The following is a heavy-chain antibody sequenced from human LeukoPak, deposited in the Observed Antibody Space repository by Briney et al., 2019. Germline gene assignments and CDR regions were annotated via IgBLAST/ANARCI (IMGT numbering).Heavy chain of an antibody. CDR3: ARASYYYDTSGLGAFDI. J-gene: IGHJ3*02. V-gene: IGHV3-9*01. D-gene: IGHD3-22*01. CDR1: GFIFNDHA. Sequence: GRSLRLSCTASGFIFNDHAMYWIRQPPGKGPEWVSAITWDSTNTGYADSVKGRFTISRDNAKNSLYLQMNSLRPEDTALYYCARASYYYDTSGLGAFDIWGQGTMVTVSS. CDR2: ITWDSTNT.